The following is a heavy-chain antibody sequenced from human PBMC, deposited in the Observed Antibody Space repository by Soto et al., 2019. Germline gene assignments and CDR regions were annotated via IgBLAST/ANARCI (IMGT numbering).Heavy chain of an antibody. D-gene: IGHD2-21*01. CDR1: GFTFSNFA. CDR3: AKLRAKSHIPVPFDY. CDR2: ITGNGGST. Sequence: EVQLLESGGGLAQPGGSLRLSCATSGFTFSNFAMSWVRQAPGKGLEWVSAITGNGGSTYFADSVKGRFTISRDNSKNTLYLQMNSLTAEYTAIYFCAKLRAKSHIPVPFDYWGQGSLVTVSS. V-gene: IGHV3-23*01. J-gene: IGHJ4*02.